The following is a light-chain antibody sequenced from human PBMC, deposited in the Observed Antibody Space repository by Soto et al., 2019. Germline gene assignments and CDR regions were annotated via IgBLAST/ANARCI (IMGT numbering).Light chain of an antibody. Sequence: ERVMTQSPATLSVSPGERATLSCRASQSVSSNLAWYQQKPGQAPRLLIYGASTRATGIPARFSGSGSGTEVTLTISSLQSEDFAVYFCQQYSDWPPYTFGQGTKLEIK. CDR2: GAS. V-gene: IGKV3-15*01. CDR1: QSVSSN. CDR3: QQYSDWPPYT. J-gene: IGKJ2*01.